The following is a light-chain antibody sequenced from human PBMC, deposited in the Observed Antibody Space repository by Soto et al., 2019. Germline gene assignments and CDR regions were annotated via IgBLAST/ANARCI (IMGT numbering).Light chain of an antibody. J-gene: IGLJ2*01. CDR1: SSDVGGYDY. Sequence: QSVLTQPPSASGSPGQSVTISCTGTSSDVGGYDYVSWYQQHPGKAPKLMIYEVTERPSGVPDRFSGSKSGNTASQTVSGIQAEDESDYYCSSYAGTNKDVVFGGGTPLAV. CDR3: SSYAGTNKDVV. CDR2: EVT. V-gene: IGLV2-8*01.